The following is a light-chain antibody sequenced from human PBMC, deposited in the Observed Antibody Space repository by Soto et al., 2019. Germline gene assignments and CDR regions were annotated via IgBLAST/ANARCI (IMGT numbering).Light chain of an antibody. V-gene: IGKV3-20*01. CDR3: QQYITLPHT. CDR1: QSVTNNF. Sequence: ENVLTQSPGTLSLSPGERATLSCRASQSVTNNFLAWYQQKPGQAPRLLIYGISSRATGIPDRFSGSGSGTDFTLTISRLEPEDFVVYYCQQYITLPHTFGQGTKLEVK. CDR2: GIS. J-gene: IGKJ2*01.